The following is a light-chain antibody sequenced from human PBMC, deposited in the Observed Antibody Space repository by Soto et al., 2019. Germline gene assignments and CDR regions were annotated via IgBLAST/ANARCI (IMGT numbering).Light chain of an antibody. Sequence: DIQMTQSPSTLSASVGDRVTITCRASQNIYWWVAWYQQKPGKAPKLLIYKASNLESGVPSRFSGSGSGTEFTLTISSLQPDDFATYYCQQYNSYWTFGQGTKVEIK. V-gene: IGKV1-5*03. CDR2: KAS. J-gene: IGKJ1*01. CDR1: QNIYWW. CDR3: QQYNSYWT.